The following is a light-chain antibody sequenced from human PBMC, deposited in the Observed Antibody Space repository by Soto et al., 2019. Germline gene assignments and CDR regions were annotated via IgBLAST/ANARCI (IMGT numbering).Light chain of an antibody. CDR3: QQYNSYSWT. CDR1: QGIRSA. Sequence: AIQVTQSPSSLSASVGDRVTITCRTSQGIRSALGWYQQKPGKAPNVLINVASTLRSGVPSRFSGSGSGTDFTLTISSLQPDDFATYYCQQYNSYSWTFGQGTKVDIK. CDR2: VAS. V-gene: IGKV1-13*02. J-gene: IGKJ1*01.